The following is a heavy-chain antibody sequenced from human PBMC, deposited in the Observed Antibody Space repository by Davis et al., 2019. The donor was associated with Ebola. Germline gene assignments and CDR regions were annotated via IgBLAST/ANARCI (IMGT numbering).Heavy chain of an antibody. D-gene: IGHD3-22*01. CDR1: GYTFTSYG. J-gene: IGHJ6*02. Sequence: AASVKVSCKASGYTFTSYGISWVRQAPGQGLERMGWISAYNGNTNYAQKLQGRVTMTTDTSTSTAYMELRSLRSDDTAVYYCAREVIYDSSGYLYYYYGMDVWGQGTTVTVSS. CDR3: AREVIYDSSGYLYYYYGMDV. CDR2: ISAYNGNT. V-gene: IGHV1-18*04.